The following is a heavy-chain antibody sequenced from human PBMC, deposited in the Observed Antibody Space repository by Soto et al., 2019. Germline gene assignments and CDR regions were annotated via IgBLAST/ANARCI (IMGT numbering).Heavy chain of an antibody. V-gene: IGHV4-31*03. CDR3: ARAGEVVPAAIWSFDY. CDR1: GGSISSGGYY. Sequence: QVQLQESGPGLVKPSQTLSLTCTVSGGSISSGGYYWSWIRQHPGKVLEWIGYIYYSGSTYYNPSLKSRVTISVDTSKNQFSLKLSSVTAADTAVYYCARAGEVVPAAIWSFDYWGQGTLVTVSS. CDR2: IYYSGST. J-gene: IGHJ4*02. D-gene: IGHD2-2*01.